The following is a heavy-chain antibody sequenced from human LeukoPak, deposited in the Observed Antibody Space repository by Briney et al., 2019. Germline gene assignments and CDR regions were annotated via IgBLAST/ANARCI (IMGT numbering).Heavy chain of an antibody. D-gene: IGHD2-2*01. V-gene: IGHV3-30-3*01. CDR3: CLALKTRRTFDY. CDR2: ISYDGSNK. Sequence: GGSLRLSCAASGFTFSSYAMHWVRQAPGKGLEWVAVISYDGSNKYYADSVKGRFTISRDNSKNTLYLQMNSLRAEDTAVYYACLALKTRRTFDYWGQGTLVTVSS. J-gene: IGHJ4*02. CDR1: GFTFSSYA.